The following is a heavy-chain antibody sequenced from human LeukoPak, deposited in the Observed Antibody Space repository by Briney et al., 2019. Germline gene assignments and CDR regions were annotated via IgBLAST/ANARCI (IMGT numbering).Heavy chain of an antibody. CDR1: GYTFTGYH. V-gene: IGHV1-2*06. CDR2: INPNSGGT. J-gene: IGHJ4*02. CDR3: ARGQDLPSDY. D-gene: IGHD2-2*01. Sequence: GTSVKVSCKASGYTFTGYHIHWVRQAPGQGLEWMGRINPNSGGTNHAQKFQGRVTMTRDTSISTAYMELSRLRSDDTAVYYCARGQDLPSDYWGQGTLVTVSS.